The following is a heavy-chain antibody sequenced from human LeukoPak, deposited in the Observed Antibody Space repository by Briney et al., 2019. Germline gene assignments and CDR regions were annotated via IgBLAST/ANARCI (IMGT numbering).Heavy chain of an antibody. V-gene: IGHV1-8*01. CDR2: MNPKSGNT. J-gene: IGHJ4*02. D-gene: IGHD1-26*01. CDR1: GYTFTNYD. CDR3: ARVWGAIDY. Sequence: SVKVSCKTSGYTFTNYDINWVRRATGQGLEWMGWMNPKSGNTGSAQRFQGRVTMTRDTSISTAYMELSSLRSEDTAVYYCARVWGAIDYWGQGTLVTASS.